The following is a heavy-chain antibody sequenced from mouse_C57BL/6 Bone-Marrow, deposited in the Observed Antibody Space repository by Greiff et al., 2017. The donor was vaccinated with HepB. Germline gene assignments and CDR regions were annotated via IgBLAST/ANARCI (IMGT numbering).Heavy chain of an antibody. Sequence: QVHVKQSGAELVRPGSSVKLSCKASGYTFTSYWMHWVKQRPIQGLEWIGNIDPSDSETHYNQKFKDKATLTVDKSSSTAYMQLSSLTSEDSAVYYCARWGRFTTVVAPTFYFDYWGQGTTLTVSS. J-gene: IGHJ2*01. V-gene: IGHV1-52*01. CDR3: ARWGRFTTVVAPTFYFDY. CDR2: IDPSDSET. CDR1: GYTFTSYW. D-gene: IGHD1-1*01.